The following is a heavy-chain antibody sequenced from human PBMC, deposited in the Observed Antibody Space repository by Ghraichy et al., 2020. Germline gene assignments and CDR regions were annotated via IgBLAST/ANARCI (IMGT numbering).Heavy chain of an antibody. CDR3: VKDKVGVATSLSSFMDV. D-gene: IGHD2-21*02. CDR1: GFTFSTYA. J-gene: IGHJ6*03. Sequence: GGSLRLSCSASGFTFSTYAMHWVRQAPGKGLEYVSGINSNGDSTYYPDSVKGRFTISRDNSKNTLYLEMSRLRTEDTALFYCVKDKVGVATSLSSFMDVWGKGTTVTVSS. V-gene: IGHV3-64D*09. CDR2: INSNGDST.